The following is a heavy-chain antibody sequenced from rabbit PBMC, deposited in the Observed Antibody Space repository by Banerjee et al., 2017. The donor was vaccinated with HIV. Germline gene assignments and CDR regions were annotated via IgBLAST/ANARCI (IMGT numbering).Heavy chain of an antibody. CDR1: GFSFSSSYW. J-gene: IGHJ4*01. Sequence: QSLEESGGDLVKPGASLTLTCTASGFSFSSSYWICWVRQAPGKGLEWIACIYAGSSGSTAYASWAKGRFTISKTSSTTVTLQMTSLTAADTATYFCARDFDGSGYVSFDLWGQGTLVTVS. V-gene: IGHV1S40*01. D-gene: IGHD1-1*01. CDR2: IYAGSSGST. CDR3: ARDFDGSGYVSFDL.